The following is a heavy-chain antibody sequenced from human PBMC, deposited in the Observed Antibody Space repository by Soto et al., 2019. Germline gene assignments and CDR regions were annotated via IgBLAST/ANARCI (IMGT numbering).Heavy chain of an antibody. CDR2: IYSGGST. CDR1: VFTVSSNY. J-gene: IGHJ6*02. D-gene: IGHD2-15*01. V-gene: IGHV3-53*01. CDR3: ARSRRRDCSGGSCYYYYGMDV. Sequence: GGSLRLSCAASVFTVSSNYMSWVRQAPGKGLEWVSVIYSGGSTYYADSVKGRFTISRDNSKNALYLQMNSLRAEDTAVYYCARSRRRDCSGGSCYYYYGMDVWGQGTTVTVSS.